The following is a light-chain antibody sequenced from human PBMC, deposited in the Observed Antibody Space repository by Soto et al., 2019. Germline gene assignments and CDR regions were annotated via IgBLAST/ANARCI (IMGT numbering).Light chain of an antibody. CDR1: QSISSW. CDR3: QQYNSLPT. J-gene: IGKJ1*01. CDR2: KAS. V-gene: IGKV1-5*03. Sequence: DIQMTQSPSTLSASVVDRVTITCRASQSISSWLAWYQQKPGKAPKLLIYKASSLESGAPSRFSGSGSGTEFTLTISSLQPDDFATYYCQQYNSLPTFGQGTKVEIK.